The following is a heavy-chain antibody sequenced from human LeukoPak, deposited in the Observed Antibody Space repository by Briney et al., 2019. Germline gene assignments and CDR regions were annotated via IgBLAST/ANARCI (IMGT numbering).Heavy chain of an antibody. V-gene: IGHV3-7*01. J-gene: IGHJ4*02. CDR2: TKHEGGEK. CDR3: SRDRGST. D-gene: IGHD5/OR15-5a*01. CDR1: GFAFSNAW. Sequence: GGSLRLSCAASGFAFSNAWMIWVRQAPGKGLEWVANTKHEGGEKYYVDSVKGRFIISRDDAMNSVYLQMNSLRAEDTAVYYCSRDRGSTWGQGTLVTVSS.